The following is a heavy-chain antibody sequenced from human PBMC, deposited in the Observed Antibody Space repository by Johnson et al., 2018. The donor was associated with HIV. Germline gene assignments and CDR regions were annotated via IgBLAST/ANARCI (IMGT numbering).Heavy chain of an antibody. CDR2: ISGSGGST. D-gene: IGHD5-18*01. CDR1: GFTFSSYA. V-gene: IGHV3-23*04. J-gene: IGHJ3*02. Sequence: VQLVESGGGLVQPGGSLRLSCEASGFTFSSYAMSWVRQAPGKGLECVSAISGSGGSTYYAHHVKGRFTISRDNSKNTLYLQMNSLRAEDTAVYYCAKGGYSYGNGFDMWGQGTMVTVSS. CDR3: AKGGYSYGNGFDM.